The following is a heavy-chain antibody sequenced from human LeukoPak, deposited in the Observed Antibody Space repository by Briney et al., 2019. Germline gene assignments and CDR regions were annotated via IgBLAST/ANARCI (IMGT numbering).Heavy chain of an antibody. V-gene: IGHV3-30*02. Sequence: GGSPRLSCAASGFTFSSYGMHWVRQAPGKGLEWVAFIRYDGSNKYYADSVKGRFTISRDNSKNTLYLQMNSLRAEDTAVYYCAKDPRGSYSRDYYYYMDVWGKGTTVTVSS. CDR3: AKDPRGSYSRDYYYYMDV. J-gene: IGHJ6*03. CDR2: IRYDGSNK. D-gene: IGHD1-26*01. CDR1: GFTFSSYG.